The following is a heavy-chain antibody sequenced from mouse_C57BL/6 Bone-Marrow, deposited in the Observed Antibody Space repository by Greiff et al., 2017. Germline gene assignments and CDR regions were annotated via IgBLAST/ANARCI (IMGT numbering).Heavy chain of an antibody. CDR1: GFTFSDAW. CDR2: IRNKANNHAT. Sequence: EVKVVESGGGLVQPGGSMKLSCAASGFTFSDAWMDWVRQSPEKGLEWVAEIRNKANNHATYYAESVKGRFTISRDDSKSSVYLQMNSLRAEDTGIYYCTRKEDYYGSSYDWYFDVWGTGTTVTVSS. J-gene: IGHJ1*03. CDR3: TRKEDYYGSSYDWYFDV. V-gene: IGHV6-6*01. D-gene: IGHD1-1*01.